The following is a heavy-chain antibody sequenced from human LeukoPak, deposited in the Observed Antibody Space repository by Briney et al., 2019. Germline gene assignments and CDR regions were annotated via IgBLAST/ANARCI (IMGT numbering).Heavy chain of an antibody. Sequence: GGSLRLSCAASGFTFSSYAMSWVRQAPGKGLEWVSYISSSGSTIYYADSVKGRFTISRDNAKNSLYLQMNSLRAEDTAVYYCARVGLWFGELLSMFDYWGQGTLVTVSS. V-gene: IGHV3-48*04. CDR1: GFTFSSYA. D-gene: IGHD3-10*01. J-gene: IGHJ4*02. CDR3: ARVGLWFGELLSMFDY. CDR2: ISSSGSTI.